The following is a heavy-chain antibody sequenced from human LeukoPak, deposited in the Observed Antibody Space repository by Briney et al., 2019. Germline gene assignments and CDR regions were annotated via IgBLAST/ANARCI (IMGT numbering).Heavy chain of an antibody. D-gene: IGHD1-7*01. Sequence: GASVKVSCKASGYTFTSYGISWVRQAPGQGLEWMGWISAYNGNTNYAQRLQGRVTMTTDTSTSTAYMELRSLRSDDTAVYYCATIITGTTLDYWGQGTLVTVSS. CDR1: GYTFTSYG. CDR3: ATIITGTTLDY. CDR2: ISAYNGNT. V-gene: IGHV1-18*01. J-gene: IGHJ4*02.